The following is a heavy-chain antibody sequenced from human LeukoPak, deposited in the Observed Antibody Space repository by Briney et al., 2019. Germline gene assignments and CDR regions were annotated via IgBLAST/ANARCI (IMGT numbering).Heavy chain of an antibody. Sequence: ASVKVSCKANGSNFKNYAFSWVRQAPGQGLEWMGWINTNTGNPTYAQGFTGRFVFSLDTSVSTAYLQISSLKAEDTAVYYCARDRFSSGWYGMDVWGQGTTVTVSS. V-gene: IGHV7-4-1*02. CDR3: ARDRFSSGWYGMDV. CDR1: GSNFKNYA. CDR2: INTNTGNP. D-gene: IGHD6-19*01. J-gene: IGHJ6*02.